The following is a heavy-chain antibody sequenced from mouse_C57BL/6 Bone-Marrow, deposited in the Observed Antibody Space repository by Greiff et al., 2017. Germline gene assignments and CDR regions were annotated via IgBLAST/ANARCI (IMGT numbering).Heavy chain of an antibody. CDR1: GFNIKDDY. D-gene: IGHD2-4*01. CDR2: IDPENGDT. V-gene: IGHV14-4*01. J-gene: IGHJ3*01. Sequence: VQLQQSGAELVRPGASVKLSCTASGFNIKDDYMHWVKQRPEQGLEWIGWIDPENGDTEYASKFQGKATITADTSSNTAYLQLSSLTSEDTAVYFCTIDYAPFAYWGQGTLVTVSA. CDR3: TIDYAPFAY.